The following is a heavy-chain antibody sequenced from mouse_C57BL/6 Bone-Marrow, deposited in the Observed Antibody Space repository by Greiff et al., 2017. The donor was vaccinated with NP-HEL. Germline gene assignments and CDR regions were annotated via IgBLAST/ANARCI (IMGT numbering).Heavy chain of an antibody. CDR1: GFSFNTYA. V-gene: IGHV10-1*01. D-gene: IGHD1-1*02. CDR3: VRPRLWIDY. J-gene: IGHJ2*01. CDR2: IRSKSNNYAT. Sequence: EADGGLVQPKGSLKLSCAASGFSFNTYAMNWVRQAPGKGLEWVARIRSKSNNYATYYADSVKDRFTISRDDSESMLYLQMNNLKTEDTAMYYCVRPRLWIDYWGQGTTLTVSS.